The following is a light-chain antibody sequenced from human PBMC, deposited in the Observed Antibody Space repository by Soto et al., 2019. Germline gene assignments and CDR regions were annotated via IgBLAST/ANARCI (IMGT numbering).Light chain of an antibody. CDR3: QQYNDYWT. CDR1: QSITTW. V-gene: IGKV1-5*01. Sequence: DLQVTQSPSSVSASVGDRVVITCRASQSITTWLAWYQQKPGKAPKLLIYDASSLESGVPSRFSGSGSGTEFTLTISSLQPDDFATYYCQQYNDYWTFGQGTKVDI. J-gene: IGKJ1*01. CDR2: DAS.